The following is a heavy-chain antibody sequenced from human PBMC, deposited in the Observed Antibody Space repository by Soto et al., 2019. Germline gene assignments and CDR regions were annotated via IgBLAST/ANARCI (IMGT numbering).Heavy chain of an antibody. CDR3: AREGDSSGWYNWFDP. CDR1: GFTFSSYN. J-gene: IGHJ5*02. V-gene: IGHV3-48*01. CDR2: ISSSSTI. Sequence: VQLVESGGGLVQPGGSLRLSCAASGFTFSSYNMNWVRQAPGKGLEWVSYISSSSTIYYADSVKGRFTISRDNAKNSLYLQMNSLRAEDTAVYYCAREGDSSGWYNWFDPWGQGTLVTVSS. D-gene: IGHD3-22*01.